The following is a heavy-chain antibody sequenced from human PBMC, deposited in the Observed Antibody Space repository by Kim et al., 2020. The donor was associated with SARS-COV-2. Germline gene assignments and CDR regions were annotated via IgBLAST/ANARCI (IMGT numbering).Heavy chain of an antibody. V-gene: IGHV3-11*04. J-gene: IGHJ4*02. CDR3: ARDLGYGSRSYPFDY. D-gene: IGHD3-10*01. Sequence: ADSVKGRFTISRDNAKNSLYIQMNSLRVDDTGVYYCARDLGYGSRSYPFDYWGQGTPVTVSA.